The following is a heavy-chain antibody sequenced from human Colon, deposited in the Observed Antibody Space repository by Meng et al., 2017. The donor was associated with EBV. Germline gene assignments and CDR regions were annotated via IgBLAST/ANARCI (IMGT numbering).Heavy chain of an antibody. CDR2: IDDSGST. D-gene: IGHD1-26*01. CDR3: ARGKQDAWELLAY. J-gene: IGHJ4*02. Sequence: VQLQASGPGLVKPSGTLSLTCGVSGVSISSNIRWTWVRQPPGKGLEWIGDIDDSGSTNYNPSLNNRISISLDKSKNHFSLKVNSVTAADTAVYYCARGKQDAWELLAYWGQGALVTVSS. CDR1: GVSISSNIR. V-gene: IGHV4-4*02.